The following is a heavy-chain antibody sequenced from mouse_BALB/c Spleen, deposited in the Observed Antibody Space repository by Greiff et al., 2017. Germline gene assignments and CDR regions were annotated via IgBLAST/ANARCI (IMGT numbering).Heavy chain of an antibody. CDR1: GYAFTNYL. CDR3: ARERYGSSYTRVLFDY. Sequence: QVQLQQSGAELVRPGTSVKVSCKASGYAFTNYLIEWVKQRPGQGLEWIGVINPGSGGTNYNEKFKGKATLTADKSSSTAYMQLSSLTSDDSAVYFCARERYGSSYTRVLFDYWGQGTTLTVSS. CDR2: INPGSGGT. D-gene: IGHD1-1*01. J-gene: IGHJ2*01. V-gene: IGHV1-54*01.